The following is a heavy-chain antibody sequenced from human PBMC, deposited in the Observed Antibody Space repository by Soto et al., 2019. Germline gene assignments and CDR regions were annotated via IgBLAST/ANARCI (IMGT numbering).Heavy chain of an antibody. CDR1: GFTFSSYG. CDR3: AKEGNPRDPSNPPNYYMDV. D-gene: IGHD1-1*01. Sequence: QVQLVESGGGVVQPGRSLRLSCAASGFTFSSYGMHWVRQAPGKGLEWVAVISYDGSNKYYADSVKGRFTISRDNSKNTLYLQINSLRAEDTAVYYCAKEGNPRDPSNPPNYYMDVWGKGTTVTVSS. CDR2: ISYDGSNK. J-gene: IGHJ6*03. V-gene: IGHV3-30*18.